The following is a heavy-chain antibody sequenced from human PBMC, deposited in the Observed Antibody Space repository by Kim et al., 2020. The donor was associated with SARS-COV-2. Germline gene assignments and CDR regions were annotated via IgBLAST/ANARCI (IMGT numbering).Heavy chain of an antibody. V-gene: IGHV1-2*02. J-gene: IGHJ4*02. D-gene: IGHD6-6*01. CDR3: APARPGENFGDY. CDR1: GYTFTGYY. Sequence: ASVKVSCKASGYTFTGYYMHWVRQAPGQGLEWMGWINPNSGGTNYSQKFQGRVTMTRDTSISTSYMELSRMRSDDTAVYYCAPARPGENFGDYWGQGTLVTVSS. CDR2: INPNSGGT.